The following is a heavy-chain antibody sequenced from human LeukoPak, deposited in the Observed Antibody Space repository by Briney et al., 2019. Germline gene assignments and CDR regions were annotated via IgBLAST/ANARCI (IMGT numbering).Heavy chain of an antibody. CDR2: ISSNGGRT. Sequence: PGGSLRLSCSASGFTFSSYAMHWVRQAPGKGLEYVSAISSNGGRTYCADSVKGRFTISRDNSKNTLYLQMSSLRAEDTAVYYCVKAPSSIAAAGRFDYWGQGTLVTVSS. D-gene: IGHD6-13*01. V-gene: IGHV3-64D*06. J-gene: IGHJ4*02. CDR3: VKAPSSIAAAGRFDY. CDR1: GFTFSSYA.